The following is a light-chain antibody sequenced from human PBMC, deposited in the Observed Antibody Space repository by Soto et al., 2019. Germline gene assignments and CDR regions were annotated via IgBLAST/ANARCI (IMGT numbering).Light chain of an antibody. CDR1: QTISSW. V-gene: IGKV1-5*03. CDR3: QHYNSYSEA. CDR2: KAS. Sequence: DIQMTQSPSTLSVSVGDSVTITCRASQTISSWLAWYQQKPGKAPKILIYKASTLKSGVPSRFRGSGSGTEFTLTISSLQPDDFETYYCQHYNSYSEAFGQGTKVDI. J-gene: IGKJ1*01.